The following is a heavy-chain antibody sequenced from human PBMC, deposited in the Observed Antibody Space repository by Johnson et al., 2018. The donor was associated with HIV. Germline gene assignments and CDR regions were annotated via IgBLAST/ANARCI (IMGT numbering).Heavy chain of an antibody. CDR3: AKEEGSSGWFDAFDI. CDR2: ISWDGGST. J-gene: IGHJ3*02. Sequence: VRLVESGGVVVQPGGSLRLSCAASGFTFDDYAMHWVRQAPGKGLEWVSLISWDGGSTYYADSVKGRFTISRDNSKNSLYLQMNSLRTEDTALYYCAKEEGSSGWFDAFDIWGQGTMVTVSS. V-gene: IGHV3-43D*03. CDR1: GFTFDDYA. D-gene: IGHD6-19*01.